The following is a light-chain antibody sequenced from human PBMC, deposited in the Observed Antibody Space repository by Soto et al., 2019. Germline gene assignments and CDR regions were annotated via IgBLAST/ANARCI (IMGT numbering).Light chain of an antibody. Sequence: DIQMTQSPSTLSASVGDRVTITCRASQSISSWLAWYQQKPGKAPKLLIYDASTLESGVSSRFSGTGSETEFTLTISSLQPGDFATYYCQHYNTYPWTFGQGTKVDIK. V-gene: IGKV1-5*01. CDR1: QSISSW. CDR2: DAS. J-gene: IGKJ1*01. CDR3: QHYNTYPWT.